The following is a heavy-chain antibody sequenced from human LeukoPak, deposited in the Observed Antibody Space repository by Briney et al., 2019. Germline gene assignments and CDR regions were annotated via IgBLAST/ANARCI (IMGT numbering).Heavy chain of an antibody. CDR3: AKGPNYDILTGWRKTYNGFDI. V-gene: IGHV3-74*01. D-gene: IGHD3-9*01. J-gene: IGHJ3*02. CDR1: GFTFSSYW. Sequence: PGGSLRLSCAASGFTFSSYWMHWVRQVPGKGLMWVSRIKTDGSSTSYADSVKGRFTISRDSSKNTLYLQMNSLRAEDTAVYYCAKGPNYDILTGWRKTYNGFDIWGQGTMVTVSS. CDR2: IKTDGSST.